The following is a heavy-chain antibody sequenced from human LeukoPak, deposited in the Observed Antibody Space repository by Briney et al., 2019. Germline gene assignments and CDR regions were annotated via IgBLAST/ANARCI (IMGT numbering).Heavy chain of an antibody. V-gene: IGHV1-69*01. D-gene: IGHD5-24*01. CDR1: GGTFISYS. CDR3: AKARRDGYYY. J-gene: IGHJ4*02. Sequence: SVKISCKASGGTFISYSISWVRHAPGQKLEWGGGIIPLFGTANYAHKFQGGVTTTADEYTSTASIGLSSLRSEDTAVYYCAKARRDGYYYWGQRTLLTVSS. CDR2: IIPLFGTA.